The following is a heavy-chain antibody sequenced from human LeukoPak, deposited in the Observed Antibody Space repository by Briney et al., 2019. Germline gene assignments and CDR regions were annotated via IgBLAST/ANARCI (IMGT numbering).Heavy chain of an antibody. CDR2: IGTIGNT. Sequence: GGXLRLSCAASGFTFHNYVMTWVRQAPGKGLEWVSTIGTIGNTYYSDSVKGRFTISKDNSKNTLYLQMHSLRAEDTALYYCTKGAHGDYDYWGQGTLVTVSS. V-gene: IGHV3-23*01. CDR3: TKGAHGDYDY. D-gene: IGHD4-17*01. CDR1: GFTFHNYV. J-gene: IGHJ4*02.